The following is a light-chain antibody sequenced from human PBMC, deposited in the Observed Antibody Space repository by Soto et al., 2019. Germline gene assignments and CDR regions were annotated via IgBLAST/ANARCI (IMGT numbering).Light chain of an antibody. Sequence: QAVVTQPPSVSGAPGQRVTISCTGSYSNIGAGYEVHWYQQIPGTAPKLLISGHNNRPSGVPDRFFGSKSGTSASLTIIGLQAEDEADYYCQSYDSSLSGSGVFGGGTTLTVL. J-gene: IGLJ3*02. V-gene: IGLV1-40*01. CDR3: QSYDSSLSGSGV. CDR1: YSNIGAGYE. CDR2: GHN.